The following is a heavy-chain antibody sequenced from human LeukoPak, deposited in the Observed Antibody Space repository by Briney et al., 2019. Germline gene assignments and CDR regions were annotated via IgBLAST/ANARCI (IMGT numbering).Heavy chain of an antibody. CDR1: GYTFTGYY. D-gene: IGHD2-15*01. V-gene: IGHV1-2*06. J-gene: IGHJ5*02. CDR2: INPNSGGT. Sequence: ASVKVSCKASGYTFTGYYMHWVRQAPGQGLEWMGRINPNSGGTNYAQKFQGRVTMTRDTSISTAYMELSRLRSDDTAVYHCARTGGYCSGGSCYSNWFDPWGQGTLVTVSS. CDR3: ARTGGYCSGGSCYSNWFDP.